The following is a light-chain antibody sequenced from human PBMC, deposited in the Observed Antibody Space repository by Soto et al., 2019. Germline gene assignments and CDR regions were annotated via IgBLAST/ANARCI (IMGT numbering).Light chain of an antibody. CDR1: QSVSRSY. CDR3: QQYNNWPPLLT. V-gene: IGKV3-20*01. J-gene: IGKJ4*01. CDR2: GAS. Sequence: EIVLTQSPGTLSLSPGERATLSCRASQSVSRSYLAWYQQKPGQAPRLLIYGASSRATGIPDRFSGSGSGTDFTLTISRLEPEDFAVYYCQQYNNWPPLLTFGGGTKVDIK.